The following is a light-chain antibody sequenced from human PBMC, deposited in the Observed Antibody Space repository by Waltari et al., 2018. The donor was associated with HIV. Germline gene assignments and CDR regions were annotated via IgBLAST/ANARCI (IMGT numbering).Light chain of an antibody. CDR1: SSDVGGYTY. Sequence: QSALTQPASVSGSPGQSVTISCTGTSSDVGGYTYVSWYQQHPGKAPKAMIYDVSNRPSGVSNLFSGSKSGNTSSLTISGLQAEDEADYYCSSYTSSSSWVFGGGTKLTVL. V-gene: IGLV2-14*03. J-gene: IGLJ3*02. CDR3: SSYTSSSSWV. CDR2: DVS.